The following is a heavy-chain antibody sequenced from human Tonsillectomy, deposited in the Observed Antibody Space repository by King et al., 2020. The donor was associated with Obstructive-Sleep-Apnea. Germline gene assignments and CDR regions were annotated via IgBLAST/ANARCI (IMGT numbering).Heavy chain of an antibody. Sequence: QLVQSGSELKKPGASVKASCQASGYSFSDYALHWVRQAPGQGLEWMGWINTITGNPTYAQGFTGRFVFSLDTSVNTTYLQISNLKAEDTAVYYCARGYEYHWGSRRPMDYWGQGTLVTVSS. V-gene: IGHV7-4-1*02. D-gene: IGHD3-16*01. CDR2: INTITGNP. J-gene: IGHJ4*02. CDR3: ARGYEYHWGSRRPMDY. CDR1: GYSFSDYA.